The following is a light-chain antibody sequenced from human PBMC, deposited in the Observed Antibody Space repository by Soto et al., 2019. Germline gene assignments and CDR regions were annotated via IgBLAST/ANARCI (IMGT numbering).Light chain of an antibody. CDR2: DVS. V-gene: IGLV2-11*01. J-gene: IGLJ3*02. CDR1: TSDVGRYKY. Sequence: QSALTQPRSVSGSPGQSVTISCTGTTSDVGRYKYVSWYQRHPGRAPKLMIYDVSKRPSGVPDRFSGSKSDNTASLTISGLQAEDEADYYCCSYAGSYTVVFGGGTKLTVL. CDR3: CSYAGSYTVV.